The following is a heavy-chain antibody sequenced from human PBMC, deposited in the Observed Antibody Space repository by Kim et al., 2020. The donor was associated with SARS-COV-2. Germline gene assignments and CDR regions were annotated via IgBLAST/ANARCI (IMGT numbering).Heavy chain of an antibody. D-gene: IGHD3-9*01. CDR3: ARGVLRYFDWLFPFDY. V-gene: IGHV4-34*01. CDR2: INHSGST. CDR1: GGSFSGYY. Sequence: SETLSLTCAVYGGSFSGYYWSWIRQPPGKGLEWIGEINHSGSTNYNPSLKSRVTISVDTSKNQFSLKLSSVTAADTAVYYCARGVLRYFDWLFPFDYWGQGTLVTVSS. J-gene: IGHJ4*02.